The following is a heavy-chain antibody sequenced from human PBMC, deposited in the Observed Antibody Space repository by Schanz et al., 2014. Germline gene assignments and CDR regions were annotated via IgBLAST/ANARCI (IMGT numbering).Heavy chain of an antibody. CDR3: AKGPYYYYYMDV. J-gene: IGHJ6*03. Sequence: EVQLLESGGGLVQPGGSLRLSCSASTFTFDHYAMTWVRQAPGKGLEWVSSISGDHRNTFYADSVKGRFTISRDNSKNTLYLQMNSLRADDTAVYYCAKGPYYYYYMDVWGNGTTVTVSS. V-gene: IGHV3-23*01. CDR2: ISGDHRNT. CDR1: TFTFDHYA.